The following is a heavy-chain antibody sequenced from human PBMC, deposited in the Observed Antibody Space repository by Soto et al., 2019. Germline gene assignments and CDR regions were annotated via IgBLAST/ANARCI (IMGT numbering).Heavy chain of an antibody. D-gene: IGHD1-26*01. CDR1: GYSFARHW. Sequence: PGESLKISCKGSGYSFARHWLAWVRQMPEKGLEWIGTIYPGDSDTKYSSAFRGHVTISADTSVSTAYLQWRSLEATDSAIYYCARYSGSYWHYLDFWGQGTMGTVSS. J-gene: IGHJ4*02. CDR2: IYPGDSDT. CDR3: ARYSGSYWHYLDF. V-gene: IGHV5-51*01.